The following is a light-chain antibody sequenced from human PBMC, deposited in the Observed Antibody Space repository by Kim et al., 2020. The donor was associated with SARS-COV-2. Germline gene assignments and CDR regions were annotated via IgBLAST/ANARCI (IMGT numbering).Light chain of an antibody. CDR1: NIGSKG. CDR3: QVWDSSSDHRV. Sequence: APGKTARITCGENNIGSKGVHWYQQKPGQAPVLIINYDSDRPSGIPERFSGSNSGNTATLTISRVEAGDEADYYCQVWDSSSDHRVFGGGTQLTVL. CDR2: YDS. V-gene: IGLV3-21*04. J-gene: IGLJ3*02.